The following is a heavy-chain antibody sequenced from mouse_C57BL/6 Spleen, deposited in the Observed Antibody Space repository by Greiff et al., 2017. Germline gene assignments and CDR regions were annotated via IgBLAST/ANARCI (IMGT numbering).Heavy chain of an antibody. V-gene: IGHV1-26*01. CDR3: APANWGSAWLAY. J-gene: IGHJ3*01. CDR1: GYTFTDYY. D-gene: IGHD4-1*01. CDR2: INPNNGGT. Sequence: EVQLQQSGPELVKPGASVKISCKASGYTFTDYYMNWVKQSHGKRLEWIGDINPNNGGTRYNQKFKGKATLTVDKSSSTAYMELRSLTSEDSAVYYCAPANWGSAWLAYWGQGTLVTVSA.